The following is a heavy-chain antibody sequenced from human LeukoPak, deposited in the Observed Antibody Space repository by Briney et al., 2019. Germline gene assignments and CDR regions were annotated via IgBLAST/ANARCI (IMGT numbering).Heavy chain of an antibody. CDR2: IYTSGST. D-gene: IGHD6-19*01. V-gene: IGHV4-4*07. Sequence: PSETLSLTCTVSGGSISSYYWSWIRQPAGKGLEWIGRIYTSGSTNYNPSLKSRVTMSVDTSKNQFSLKLSSVTAADTAVYYCAREIMAGLGVSFDIWGQGTMVTVSS. J-gene: IGHJ3*02. CDR1: GGSISSYY. CDR3: AREIMAGLGVSFDI.